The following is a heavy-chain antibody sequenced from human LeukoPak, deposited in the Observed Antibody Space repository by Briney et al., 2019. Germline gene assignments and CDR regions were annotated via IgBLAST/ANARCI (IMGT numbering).Heavy chain of an antibody. D-gene: IGHD5-18*01. CDR3: ARGKGYSYGKTDAFDI. CDR1: GGSFSGYY. CDR2: INHSGST. J-gene: IGHJ3*02. Sequence: SETLSLTCAVYGGSFSGYYWSWIRQPSGKGLEWIGEINHSGSTSYNPSLKSRVTISVDTSKNQFSLKLSSVTAADTAVYYCARGKGYSYGKTDAFDIWGQGTMVTVSS. V-gene: IGHV4-34*01.